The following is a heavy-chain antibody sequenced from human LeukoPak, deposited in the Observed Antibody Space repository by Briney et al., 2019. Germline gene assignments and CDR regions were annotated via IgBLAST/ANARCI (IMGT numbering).Heavy chain of an antibody. CDR2: INQDGGYK. J-gene: IGHJ3*02. CDR3: TRDQSIPNLDAFDI. D-gene: IGHD1-14*01. V-gene: IGHV3-7*05. Sequence: GGSLRLSCAASGFTFSAYWMTWVRQAPGKGLEWVANINQDGGYKNYADSVKGRFAISRDNAKKSPYLQMNSLTAEDTAVYYCTRDQSIPNLDAFDIWGQGTMVTVSS. CDR1: GFTFSAYW.